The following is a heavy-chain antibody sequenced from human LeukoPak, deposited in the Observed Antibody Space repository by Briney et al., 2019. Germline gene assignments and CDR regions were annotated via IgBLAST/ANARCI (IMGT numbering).Heavy chain of an antibody. CDR1: GGSISTYC. V-gene: IGHV4-59*01. D-gene: IGHD6-19*01. J-gene: IGHJ4*02. CDR3: ARLIRVSEAGPDLYYFDY. Sequence: NPSETLSLTCTVSGGSISTYCWSWIRQPPGKGLEWIGYIYYSGSTNYNPSLKSRLTISVDTSKNQFSLNLSSVTAADTAVYYCARLIRVSEAGPDLYYFDYWGQGTLVTVSS. CDR2: IYYSGST.